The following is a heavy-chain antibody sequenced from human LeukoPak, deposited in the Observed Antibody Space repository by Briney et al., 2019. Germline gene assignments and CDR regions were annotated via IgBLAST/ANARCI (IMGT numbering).Heavy chain of an antibody. CDR1: GFTFSSYE. D-gene: IGHD2/OR15-2a*01. Sequence: GGSLRLSCAASGFTFSSYEMNWVRQAPGKGLEWVSYISSSGSTIYYADSVKGRFTTSRDNAKNSLYLQMNSLRAEDTAVYYCAGAPPGSMTAYAFDIWGQGTMVTVSS. CDR3: AGAPPGSMTAYAFDI. V-gene: IGHV3-48*03. CDR2: ISSSGSTI. J-gene: IGHJ3*02.